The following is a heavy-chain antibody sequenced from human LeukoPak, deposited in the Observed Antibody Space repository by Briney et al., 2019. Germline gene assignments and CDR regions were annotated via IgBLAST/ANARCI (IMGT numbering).Heavy chain of an antibody. CDR1: GGSFSGYY. CDR3: ARSSYSYGYDY. Sequence: SETLSLTCAVYGGSFSGYYWSWIRQPPGKGLEWIGEINHSGSTNYNPSLKRRVTISVDTSKNQFSLKLSSVTAADTAVYYCARSSYSYGYDYWGQGTLVTVSS. CDR2: INHSGST. D-gene: IGHD5-18*01. V-gene: IGHV4-34*01. J-gene: IGHJ4*02.